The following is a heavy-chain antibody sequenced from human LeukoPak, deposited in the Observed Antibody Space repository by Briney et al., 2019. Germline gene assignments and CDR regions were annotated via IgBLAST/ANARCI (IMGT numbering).Heavy chain of an antibody. CDR1: GFTFISYA. D-gene: IGHD3-10*01. J-gene: IGHJ4*02. CDR3: AKLFVSGTYNNFFHY. CDR2: ISGSGDST. Sequence: WGSLRLSCAASGFTFISYAMSWVRQAPGKGLEWVSTISGSGDSTSYADSVQGRFTISRDNSKNTLYLQMNSLRPEDTAIYYCAKLFVSGTYNNFFHYWGQGTLVTVFS. V-gene: IGHV3-23*01.